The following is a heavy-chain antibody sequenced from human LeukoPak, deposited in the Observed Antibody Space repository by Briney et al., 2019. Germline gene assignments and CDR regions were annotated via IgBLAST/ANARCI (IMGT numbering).Heavy chain of an antibody. Sequence: PGGSLRLSCAASGFTFSSYAMSWVRQAPGKGLEWVSAISGSGDITYYADSVKGRFTVSRDNSKNTLYLQMNSLRAEDTAVYSXXXXXXXXGYNPYYFDFWGQGTLVTVSS. D-gene: IGHD5-24*01. V-gene: IGHV3-23*01. J-gene: IGHJ4*02. CDR1: GFTFSSYA. CDR2: ISGSGDIT. CDR3: XXXXXXXGYNPYYFDF.